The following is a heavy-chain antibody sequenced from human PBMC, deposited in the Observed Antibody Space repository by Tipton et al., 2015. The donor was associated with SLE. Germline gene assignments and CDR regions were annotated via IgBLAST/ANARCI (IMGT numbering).Heavy chain of an antibody. CDR1: GGSFSGYY. CDR3: ARVRGGSGALDI. D-gene: IGHD3-10*01. J-gene: IGHJ3*02. CDR2: INHSGST. V-gene: IGHV4-34*01. Sequence: AGLVKPSETLSLTCAVYGGSFSGYYWSWIRQPPGKGLEWIGEINHSGSTNYNPSLKSRVTISVDTSKNQFSLKLSSVTAADTAVYYCARVRGGSGALDIWGQGTMVTVSS.